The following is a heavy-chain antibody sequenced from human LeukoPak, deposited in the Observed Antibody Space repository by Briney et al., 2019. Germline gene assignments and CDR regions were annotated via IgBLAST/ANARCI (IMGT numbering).Heavy chain of an antibody. CDR2: INPNSGGT. CDR1: GYTFTGYY. D-gene: IGHD3-10*01. CDR3: ARERYGSGRFPNWFDP. J-gene: IGHJ5*02. Sequence: ASVKVSCKASGYTFTGYYMHWVRQAPGQGLEWMGWINPNSGGTNYAQKFQGGVTMTRDTSISTAYMELSRLRSDDTAVYYCARERYGSGRFPNWFDPLGQGTLVTVSS. V-gene: IGHV1-2*02.